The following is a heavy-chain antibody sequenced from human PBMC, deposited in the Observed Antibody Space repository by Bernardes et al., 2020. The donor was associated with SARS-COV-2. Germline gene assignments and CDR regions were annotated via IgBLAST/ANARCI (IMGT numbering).Heavy chain of an antibody. CDR2: IRPYRGDT. CDR3: AYTGDGDYRV. CDR1: GYTFTSFA. J-gene: IGHJ4*02. D-gene: IGHD4-17*01. V-gene: IGHV1-18*01. Sequence: SVKVSCKASGYTFTSFAIGWVRQAPGQGLEWMGWIRPYRGDTNYAPKFQGRVTMTTDTSTTTVYMELRSLRSDDTAMYYCAYTGDGDYRVWGQGTLVTVSS.